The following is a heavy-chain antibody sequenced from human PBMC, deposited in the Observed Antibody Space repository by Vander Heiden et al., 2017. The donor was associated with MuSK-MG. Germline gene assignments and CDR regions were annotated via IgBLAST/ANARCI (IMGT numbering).Heavy chain of an antibody. V-gene: IGHV2-5*01. J-gene: IGHJ4*02. CDR1: GFSLSTSGVG. Sequence: QITLKESGPTLVKPTQTLTLTCPFSGFSLSTSGVGVGWIRQPPGKALEWLALIYWNDDKRYSPSLKSRLTITKDTSKNQVVLTMTNMDPVDTATYYCAHRAYGDFPFYFDYWGQGTLVTVSS. CDR2: IYWNDDK. D-gene: IGHD4-17*01. CDR3: AHRAYGDFPFYFDY.